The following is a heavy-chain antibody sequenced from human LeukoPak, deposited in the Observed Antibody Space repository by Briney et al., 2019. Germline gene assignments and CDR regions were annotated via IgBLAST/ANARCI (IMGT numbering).Heavy chain of an antibody. V-gene: IGHV3-30*02. Sequence: GGSLRLSCAASGFTFSSYSMNWVRQAPGKGLEWVAVIWYDGSNKYYADSVKGRFTISRDNSKNTLYLQMDSLRAEDTAVYYCAKDRDSSWYFDYWGQGTLVTVSS. CDR2: IWYDGSNK. CDR3: AKDRDSSWYFDY. CDR1: GFTFSSYS. D-gene: IGHD6-13*01. J-gene: IGHJ4*02.